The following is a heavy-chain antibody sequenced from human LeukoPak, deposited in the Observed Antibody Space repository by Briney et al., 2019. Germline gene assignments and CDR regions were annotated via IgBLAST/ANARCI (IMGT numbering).Heavy chain of an antibody. CDR2: ISSSSSYI. CDR3: ARDRAAVAGPS. CDR1: GFTFSSYS. V-gene: IGHV3-21*01. J-gene: IGHJ4*02. Sequence: GGSLRLSRAASGFTFSSYSMTWVRQAPGKGLEWVSSISSSSSYIYYADSVKGRFTISRDNAKNSLYLQMNSLRAEDTAVYYCARDRAAVAGPSWGQGTLVTVSS. D-gene: IGHD6-19*01.